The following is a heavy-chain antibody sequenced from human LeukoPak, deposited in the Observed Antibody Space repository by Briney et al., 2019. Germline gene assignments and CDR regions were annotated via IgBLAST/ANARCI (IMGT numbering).Heavy chain of an antibody. Sequence: QAGGSLRLSCAASGFAFGIYAMSWVRQAPGKGLEWVSGITGSGGSTYYADSVKGRFTISRDNSKNTLYLQMNSLRAEDTAVYYCAKDNHYCSSATCYLGVFEYWGQGTLVTASS. D-gene: IGHD2-2*01. V-gene: IGHV3-23*01. CDR1: GFAFGIYA. J-gene: IGHJ4*02. CDR2: ITGSGGST. CDR3: AKDNHYCSSATCYLGVFEY.